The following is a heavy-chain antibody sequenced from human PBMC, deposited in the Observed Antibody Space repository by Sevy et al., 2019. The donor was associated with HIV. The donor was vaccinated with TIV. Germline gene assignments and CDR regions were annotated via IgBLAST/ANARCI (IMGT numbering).Heavy chain of an antibody. V-gene: IGHV3-30*02. J-gene: IGHJ5*02. CDR1: GFPFSHYG. CDR2: IRYDGSKK. Sequence: GGSLSLSCASSGFPFSHYGFHWVRHAPGKGLDWVAFIRYDGSKKDYAESVRGRFTVSRDNSKNTLYLQMNSLRPEDTATYYCAKDFYDFSGRVAVVDPWGQGTLVTVSS. D-gene: IGHD3-3*01. CDR3: AKDFYDFSGRVAVVDP.